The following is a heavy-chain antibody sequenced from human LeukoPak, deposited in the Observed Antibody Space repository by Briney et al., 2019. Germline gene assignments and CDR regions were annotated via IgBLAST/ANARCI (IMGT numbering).Heavy chain of an antibody. CDR3: ARDSSSIAARSDYYYYGMDV. J-gene: IGHJ6*02. Sequence: SVKVSCKASGGTFSSYAISWVRQAPGQGLEWMGRIIPIFGIANYAQKFQGRVTITADKSTSTAYMELSSLRSEDTAVYYCARDSSSIAARSDYYYYGMDVWGQGTTVTVSS. CDR2: IIPIFGIA. D-gene: IGHD6-6*01. V-gene: IGHV1-69*04. CDR1: GGTFSSYA.